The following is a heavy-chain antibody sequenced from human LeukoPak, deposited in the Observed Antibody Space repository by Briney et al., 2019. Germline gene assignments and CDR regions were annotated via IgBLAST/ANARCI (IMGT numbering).Heavy chain of an antibody. Sequence: PGGSLRLSCAAPGFTFSTYWMNWVRQAPGKGLEWVSAISGSGGSTYYADSVKGRFTISRDNSKNTLYLQMNSLRAEDTAVYYCAKDGIAVAGTFDYWGQGTLVTVSS. J-gene: IGHJ4*02. V-gene: IGHV3-23*01. D-gene: IGHD6-19*01. CDR3: AKDGIAVAGTFDY. CDR1: GFTFSTYW. CDR2: ISGSGGST.